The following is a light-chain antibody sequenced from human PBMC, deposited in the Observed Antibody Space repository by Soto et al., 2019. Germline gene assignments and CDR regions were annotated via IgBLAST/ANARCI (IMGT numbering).Light chain of an antibody. J-gene: IGKJ3*01. CDR1: QSVSSIY. V-gene: IGKV3-20*01. CDR3: QQFGSSPLFT. Sequence: EIVLTQSPGTLSLSPGERATLSCRASQSVSSIYLAWYQQKPGQAPRLLIYGASSRATGIPDRFSGSGSGTDFTLTISRLEPEDFAVYYCQQFGSSPLFTFGPWTKVDVK. CDR2: GAS.